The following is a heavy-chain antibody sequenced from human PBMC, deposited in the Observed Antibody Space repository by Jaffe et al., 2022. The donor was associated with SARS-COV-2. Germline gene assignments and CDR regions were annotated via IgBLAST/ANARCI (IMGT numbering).Heavy chain of an antibody. J-gene: IGHJ4*02. CDR1: GFMFSSFA. D-gene: IGHD1-26*01. CDR3: ARDKSPRVHSGSYVSCVY. Sequence: QVQLVESGGGVVQPGRSLRLSCAASGFMFSSFAMHWVRQAPGKGLEWVAVISHDGSNKYYADSVKGRLTISRDNVKNRLYLQMNSLRAEDTAVYYCARDKSPRVHSGSYVSCVYWGQGTLVTVSS. V-gene: IGHV3-30*04. CDR2: ISHDGSNK.